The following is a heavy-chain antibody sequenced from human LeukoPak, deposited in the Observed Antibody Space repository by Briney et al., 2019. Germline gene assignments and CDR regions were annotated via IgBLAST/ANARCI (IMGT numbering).Heavy chain of an antibody. CDR3: ARGRLYFDY. V-gene: IGHV1-69*13. CDR1: GYAFTSYY. Sequence: ASVKVSCKASGYAFTSYYMHWVRQAPGQGLEWMGGIIPIFGTANYAQKFQGRVTITADESASTAYMELSSLRSEDTAVYYCARGRLYFDYWGQGTLVTVSS. CDR2: IIPIFGTA. J-gene: IGHJ4*02.